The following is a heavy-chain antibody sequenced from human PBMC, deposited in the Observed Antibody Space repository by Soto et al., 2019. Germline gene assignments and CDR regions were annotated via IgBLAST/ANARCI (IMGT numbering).Heavy chain of an antibody. CDR2: IIPIFGTA. CDR1: GGTFSSYA. V-gene: IGHV1-69*01. CDR3: ARITHSKRDCGTYYCFDP. Sequence: QVQLVQSGAEVKKLGSSVKISCKASGGTFSSYAIIWVRLAPGQGLEWMGRIIPIFGTANYAQKFQGRVTITADESTSTAYMELSSLRSEDTAVYYCARITHSKRDCGTYYCFDPWGQGTLVTVSS. J-gene: IGHJ5*02. D-gene: IGHD1-26*01.